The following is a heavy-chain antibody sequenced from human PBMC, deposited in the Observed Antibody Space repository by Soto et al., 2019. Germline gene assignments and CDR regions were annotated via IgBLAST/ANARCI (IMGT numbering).Heavy chain of an antibody. CDR1: GVTFNSYT. D-gene: IGHD3-22*01. Sequence: SVKVSCKAPGVTFNSYTICWVRQAPGQGLEWMGRIIPILGIANYAQKFQGRVTITADKSTSTAYMELSSLRSEDTAMYFCARGGYYDSSGSRNYYYYGMNVWGQGTTVTVSS. J-gene: IGHJ6*02. CDR2: IIPILGIA. V-gene: IGHV1-69*02. CDR3: ARGGYYDSSGSRNYYYYGMNV.